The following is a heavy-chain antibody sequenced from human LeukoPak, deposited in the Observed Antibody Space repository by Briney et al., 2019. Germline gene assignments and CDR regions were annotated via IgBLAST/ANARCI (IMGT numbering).Heavy chain of an antibody. J-gene: IGHJ6*03. CDR1: GFTFDDYG. Sequence: GGSLRLSCAASGFTFDDYGMSWVRQAPGKGLEWVSGINWNGGSTGYADSVKGRFTISRDNAKNYLYLQMYSLRAEDTALYYCAVVAATYYYYMDVWGKGTTVTVSS. CDR3: AVVAATYYYYMDV. D-gene: IGHD2-15*01. V-gene: IGHV3-20*04. CDR2: INWNGGST.